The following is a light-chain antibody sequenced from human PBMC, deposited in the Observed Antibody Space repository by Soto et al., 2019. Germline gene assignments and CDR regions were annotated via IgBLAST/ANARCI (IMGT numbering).Light chain of an antibody. J-gene: IGKJ1*01. Sequence: EIVMTQSPATLSVSPGERATLSCRASQSVGSNLAWYQQKPGQAPRLLIYGASTRATGIPARFSGSGSGTAFTLTISSLQSEDFAIYFCQHYNNWPPDRTFGQGTKVEIK. V-gene: IGKV3-15*01. CDR2: GAS. CDR1: QSVGSN. CDR3: QHYNNWPPDRT.